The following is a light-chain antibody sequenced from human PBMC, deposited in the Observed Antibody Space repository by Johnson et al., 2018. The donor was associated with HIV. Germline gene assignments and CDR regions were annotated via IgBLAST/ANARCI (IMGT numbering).Light chain of an antibody. CDR2: ENN. Sequence: QSALTQPPSVSAAPGQNVNISCSGGSSNIGSNYVSWYQQFPGTAPKLLIYENNKRPSGIPDRFSDSQSGTSSTLAITGLQPEAQADYFCGTWDSSLSAGVFGTVTKVTVL. V-gene: IGLV1-51*02. CDR1: SSNIGSNY. J-gene: IGLJ1*01. CDR3: GTWDSSLSAGV.